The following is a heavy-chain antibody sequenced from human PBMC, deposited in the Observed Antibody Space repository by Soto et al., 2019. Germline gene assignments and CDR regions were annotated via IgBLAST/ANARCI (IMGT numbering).Heavy chain of an antibody. Sequence: GASVKVSCKASGYTFTSYGISWVRQAPGQGLEWMGWISAYNGNTNYAQKLQGRVTMTTDTSTSTAYMELRSLRSDDTAVYYCARGGSYPPSNNWFDPWGQGTLVTVSS. D-gene: IGHD1-26*01. CDR3: ARGGSYPPSNNWFDP. CDR2: ISAYNGNT. J-gene: IGHJ5*02. V-gene: IGHV1-18*01. CDR1: GYTFTSYG.